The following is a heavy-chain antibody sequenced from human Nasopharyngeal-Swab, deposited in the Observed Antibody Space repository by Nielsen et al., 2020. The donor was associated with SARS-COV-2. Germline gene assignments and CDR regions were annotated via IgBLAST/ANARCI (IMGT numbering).Heavy chain of an antibody. CDR3: ARDPNIAAAGTTAHFYY. J-gene: IGHJ4*02. CDR2: INPNSGGT. V-gene: IGHV1-2*06. CDR1: GYTFTGYY. D-gene: IGHD6-13*01. Sequence: ASVKVSCKASGYTFTGYYMHWVRQAPGQRLEWMGRINPNSGGTNYAQDFQGRVNMSRDTSISTAYMELSRLRSDDTAVYYCARDPNIAAAGTTAHFYYWGQGTLVTVSS.